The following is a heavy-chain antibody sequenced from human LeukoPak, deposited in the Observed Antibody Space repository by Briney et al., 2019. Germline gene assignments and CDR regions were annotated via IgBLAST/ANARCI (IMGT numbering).Heavy chain of an antibody. CDR3: ARGVGVGATWNFDS. Sequence: GESLKISCXGSGYSFPSYWIGWVRQMPGRGLEWMGINYPGDSDTRYSPSFQGQVPISADKSNSTASLQCGSLEASDTAMYYCARGVGVGATWNFDSWGQGTLVTVSS. D-gene: IGHD1-26*01. CDR1: GYSFPSYW. J-gene: IGHJ4*02. CDR2: NYPGDSDT. V-gene: IGHV5-51*01.